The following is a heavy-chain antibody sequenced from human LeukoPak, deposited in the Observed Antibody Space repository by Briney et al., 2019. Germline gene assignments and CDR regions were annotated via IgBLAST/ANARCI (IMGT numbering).Heavy chain of an antibody. CDR2: INPNSGGP. Sequence: GASVKVSCKASGYSFTGFYIHWVRQAPGQGLEWMGWINPNSGGPKYAQKFQGRVTMTRGTSISTAYMELSRLKSDDTAVYFCARRVGVIGATWPFDYWGQGTLVTVSS. J-gene: IGHJ4*02. CDR1: GYSFTGFY. D-gene: IGHD3-3*01. CDR3: ARRVGVIGATWPFDY. V-gene: IGHV1-2*02.